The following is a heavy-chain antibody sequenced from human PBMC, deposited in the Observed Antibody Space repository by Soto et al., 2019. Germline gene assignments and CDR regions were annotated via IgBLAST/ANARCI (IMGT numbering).Heavy chain of an antibody. CDR3: ARRDSGGFYRFFDP. V-gene: IGHV1-69*06. Sequence: SVKVSCKASGGSLSTNPISWVRQAPGQGLEWMGGTGSGTGPGNHAQKFQGRLTVTADKSTSTVYMELTNLSSEDTAVYYCARRDSGGFYRFFDPWGQGNLVTVSS. D-gene: IGHD2-15*01. J-gene: IGHJ5*02. CDR1: GGSLSTNP. CDR2: TGSGTGPG.